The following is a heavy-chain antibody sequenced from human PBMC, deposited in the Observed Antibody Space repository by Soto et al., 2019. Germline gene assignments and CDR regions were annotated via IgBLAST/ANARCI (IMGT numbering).Heavy chain of an antibody. CDR2: IYYSGST. CDR1: GGSISSYY. CDR3: ARDRPGSSGWYGNWFDP. V-gene: IGHV4-59*01. D-gene: IGHD6-19*01. J-gene: IGHJ5*02. Sequence: SETLSLTCTVSGGSISSYYGSWIRQPPGKGLEWIGYIYYSGSTNYNPSLKSRVTISVDTSKNQFSLKLSSVTAADTAVYYCARDRPGSSGWYGNWFDPWGQGTLVTVS.